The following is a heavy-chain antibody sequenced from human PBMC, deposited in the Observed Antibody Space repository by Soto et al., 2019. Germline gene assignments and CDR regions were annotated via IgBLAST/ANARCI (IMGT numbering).Heavy chain of an antibody. D-gene: IGHD4-17*01. CDR3: ALTHESTVTTSYYYYGMDV. J-gene: IGHJ6*02. V-gene: IGHV5-10-1*01. Sequence: GESLKISCKGSGYSFTSYWISWVRQMPGKGLEWMGRIDPSDSYTNYSPSFQGHVTISADKSISTAYLQWSSLKASDTAMYYCALTHESTVTTSYYYYGMDVWGQGTTVTVS. CDR2: IDPSDSYT. CDR1: GYSFTSYW.